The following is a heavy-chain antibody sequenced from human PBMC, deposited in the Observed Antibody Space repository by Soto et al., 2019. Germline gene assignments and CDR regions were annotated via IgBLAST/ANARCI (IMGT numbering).Heavy chain of an antibody. D-gene: IGHD6-13*01. CDR2: IIPIFGTA. V-gene: IGHV1-69*13. CDR3: ARAAGGYSSSWSLPYYFDY. Sequence: GASVKVSCKASGGTFSSYAISWVRQAPGQGLEWMGGIIPIFGTANYAQKFQGRVTITADESTSTAYMELSGLRSEDTAVYYCARAAGGYSSSWSLPYYFDYWGQGTLVTVSS. J-gene: IGHJ4*02. CDR1: GGTFSSYA.